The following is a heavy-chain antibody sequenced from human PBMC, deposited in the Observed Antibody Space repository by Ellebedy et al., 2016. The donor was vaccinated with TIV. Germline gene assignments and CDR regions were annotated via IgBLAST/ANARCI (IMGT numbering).Heavy chain of an antibody. CDR1: GGSISGYH. J-gene: IGHJ3*02. V-gene: IGHV4-59*01. D-gene: IGHD3-10*01. CDR2: IYYSGST. CDR3: ARGAHYREAFDI. Sequence: MPSETLSLTCTVSGGSISGYHWNWIRRPPGKGLEWIGYIYYSGSTNYNPSLKSRVSMSVDTSTNQFSLKLNFVTAADTAIYYWARGAHYREAFDIWGQGTVVTVSS.